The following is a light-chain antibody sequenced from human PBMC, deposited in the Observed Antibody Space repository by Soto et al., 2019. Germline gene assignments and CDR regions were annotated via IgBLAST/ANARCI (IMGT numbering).Light chain of an antibody. CDR1: SSDVGGYNY. CDR3: SSYTSSSTLVV. V-gene: IGLV2-14*01. J-gene: IGLJ2*01. Sequence: QSALTQPASVSGSPGQSSTISCTGTSSDVGGYNYVSWYQQHPGKAPKLMIYDVSKRPSGVSNRFSGSKSGNTASLTISGLQAEDEADYYCSSYTSSSTLVVFGGGTKVTVL. CDR2: DVS.